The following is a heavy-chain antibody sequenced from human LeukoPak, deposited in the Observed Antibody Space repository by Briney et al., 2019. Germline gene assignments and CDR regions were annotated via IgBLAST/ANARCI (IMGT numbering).Heavy chain of an antibody. CDR2: INQDGSDK. D-gene: IGHD6-13*01. CDR3: ARGSWSAADTNIDY. Sequence: GGSLRLSCVVSGFSFKTNWMNWVRQAPGKGLECVATINQDGSDKYYVDSVRGRFTISRDNAKNTLYLQMNTLRVEDTAVYYCARGSWSAADTNIDYWGQGTLVTVSS. CDR1: GFSFKTNW. J-gene: IGHJ4*02. V-gene: IGHV3-7*02.